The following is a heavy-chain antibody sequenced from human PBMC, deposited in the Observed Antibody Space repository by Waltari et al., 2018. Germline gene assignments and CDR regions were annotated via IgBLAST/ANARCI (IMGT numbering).Heavy chain of an antibody. V-gene: IGHV4-59*11. CDR2: VFHSGST. CDR3: ARDILHSFYYYMDV. Sequence: QVQLQESGPGLVKPSETLSLTCTVSGGSMTSHYWSWIRQSPGKGLEWVGYVFHSGSTNYNPSLKRRVTMSLDTSKSQFSLRLTSVTPADTAVYYCARDILHSFYYYMDVWGKGTMVTVSS. D-gene: IGHD5-18*01. J-gene: IGHJ6*03. CDR1: GGSMTSHY.